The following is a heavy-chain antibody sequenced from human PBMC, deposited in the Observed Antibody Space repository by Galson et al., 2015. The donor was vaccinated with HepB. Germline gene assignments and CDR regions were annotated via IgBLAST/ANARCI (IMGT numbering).Heavy chain of an antibody. CDR2: FDPEDGET. V-gene: IGHV1-24*01. J-gene: IGHJ6*03. CDR3: ATNYGSGSNGGYYYYMDV. CDR1: GYTLTELS. D-gene: IGHD3-10*01. Sequence: SVKVSCKVSGYTLTELSMHWVRQAPGKGLEWMGGFDPEDGETIYAQKFQGRVTMTEDTSTDTAYMELSSLRSEDTAVYYCATNYGSGSNGGYYYYMDVWGKGTTVTVSS.